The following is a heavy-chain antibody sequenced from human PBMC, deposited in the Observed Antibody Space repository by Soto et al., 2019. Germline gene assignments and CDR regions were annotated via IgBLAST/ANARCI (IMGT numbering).Heavy chain of an antibody. CDR2: ISFDGSTK. CDR1: GFRDGFPFSDYD. CDR3: AKNSFSVSKSIRDS. D-gene: IGHD1-26*01. Sequence: QVQLVESGGGVVQPGRSLRLSCAASGFRDGFPFSDYDMHWVRQAPGKGLEWVALISFDGSTKNYVDSVEGRFTISRDSSSDTLVLQMDSLRPEDTAVYYCAKNSFSVSKSIRDSWGQGTLVTVSS. V-gene: IGHV3-30*18. J-gene: IGHJ5*02.